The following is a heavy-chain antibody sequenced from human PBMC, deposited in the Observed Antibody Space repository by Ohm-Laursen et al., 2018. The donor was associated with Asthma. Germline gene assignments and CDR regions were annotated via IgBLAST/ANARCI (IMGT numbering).Heavy chain of an antibody. D-gene: IGHD3-10*01. V-gene: IGHV3-23*01. Sequence: GSLRLSCAASGFNFGSYAMTWVRQAPGKGLEWVSGISSSGGSTHYADNVKGRFTISRDNSKNTLYLQMNSLRAEDTAVYYCAKDPSMVQGVTDYWGQGTLVTVSS. J-gene: IGHJ4*02. CDR1: GFNFGSYA. CDR2: ISSSGGST. CDR3: AKDPSMVQGVTDY.